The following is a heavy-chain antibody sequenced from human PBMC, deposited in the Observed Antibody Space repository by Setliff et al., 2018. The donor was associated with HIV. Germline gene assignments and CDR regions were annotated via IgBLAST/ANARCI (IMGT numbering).Heavy chain of an antibody. CDR3: TRARFTDGWSLYYFDS. Sequence: SETLSLTCNVSGDSITSYYWIWIRQSPGKGLEWIGYIYYSGDTNYNPSLKSRVTMSVDTSKNQFSLKLSSVTAADTAVYYCTRARFTDGWSLYYFDSWGQGGQVTVSS. D-gene: IGHD6-19*01. CDR2: IYYSGDT. V-gene: IGHV4-59*01. CDR1: GDSITSYY. J-gene: IGHJ4*02.